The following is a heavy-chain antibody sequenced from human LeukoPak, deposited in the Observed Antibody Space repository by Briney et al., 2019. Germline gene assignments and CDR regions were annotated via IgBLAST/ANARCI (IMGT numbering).Heavy chain of an antibody. V-gene: IGHV3-23*01. J-gene: IGHJ4*02. D-gene: IGHD5-24*01. CDR3: AKGRQARWLQSLFDY. CDR2: ISGSGDTK. CDR1: GFTFSSYA. Sequence: PGGSLRLSCAASGFTFSSYAMSWVRQAPGKGLEWVSGISGSGDTKYYADSVKGRFTISRDNSKNTLYLQMNSLRAEDTAVYYCAKGRQARWLQSLFDYWGQGTLVTVSS.